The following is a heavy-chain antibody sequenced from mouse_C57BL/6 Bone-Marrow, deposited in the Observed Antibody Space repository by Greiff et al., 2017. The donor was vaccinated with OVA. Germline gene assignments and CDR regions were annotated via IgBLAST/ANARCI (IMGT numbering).Heavy chain of an antibody. CDR1: GFTFSSYG. J-gene: IGHJ2*01. Sequence: LMESGGDLVKPGGSLKLSCAASGFTFSSYGMSWVRQTPDKRLEWVATISSGGSYTYYPDSVKGRFTISRDNAKNTLYLQMSSLKSEDTAMYYCARHRLPFDYWGQGTTLTVSS. V-gene: IGHV5-6*01. CDR3: ARHRLPFDY. D-gene: IGHD2-10*01. CDR2: ISSGGSYT.